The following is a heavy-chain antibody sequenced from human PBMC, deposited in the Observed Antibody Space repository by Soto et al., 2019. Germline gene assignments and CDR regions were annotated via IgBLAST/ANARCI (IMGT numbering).Heavy chain of an antibody. CDR2: ISGSGGST. V-gene: IGHV3-23*01. J-gene: IGHJ6*02. Sequence: EVQLLESGGGLVQPGGSLRLSCAASGFTFSSYAMSWVRQAPGKGREWVSAISGSGGSTYYADSVKGRCTTARDNSKNTLYLQMNSLSAEDTAAYYCGRSSTRHYGMDVWGQGTTVTVSS. CDR3: GRSSTRHYGMDV. CDR1: GFTFSSYA. D-gene: IGHD2-2*01.